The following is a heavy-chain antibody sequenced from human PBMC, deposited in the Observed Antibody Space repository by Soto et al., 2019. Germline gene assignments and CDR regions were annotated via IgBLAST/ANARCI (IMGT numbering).Heavy chain of an antibody. CDR3: ARENNVLPGGYFDY. V-gene: IGHV4-30-2*01. D-gene: IGHD3-10*01. J-gene: IGHJ4*02. CDR1: GGSISSGGYS. CDR2: IYHSGST. Sequence: QLQLQESGSGLVKPSQTLSLTCAVSGGSISSGGYSWSWILQPPCKGLELIGYIYHSGSTYYNPPLKSRVTISVDKSKNQFSLKLSSVTAADTAVYYCARENNVLPGGYFDYWGQGTLVTVSS.